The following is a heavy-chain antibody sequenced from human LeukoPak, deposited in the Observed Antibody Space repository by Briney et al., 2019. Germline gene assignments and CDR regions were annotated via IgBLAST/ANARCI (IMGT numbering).Heavy chain of an antibody. V-gene: IGHV2-5*01. CDR3: AHILQGGYYDSSGYLYYFDY. J-gene: IGHJ4*02. CDR2: IYWNDDK. Sequence: SGPTLVNPTQTLTLTCTFSGFSLSTSGVGVGWIRQPPGKALEWLALIYWNDDKRYSPSLKSRLTITKDTSKNQVVLTMTNMDPVDTATYYCAHILQGGYYDSSGYLYYFDYWGQGTLVTVSS. D-gene: IGHD3-22*01. CDR1: GFSLSTSGVG.